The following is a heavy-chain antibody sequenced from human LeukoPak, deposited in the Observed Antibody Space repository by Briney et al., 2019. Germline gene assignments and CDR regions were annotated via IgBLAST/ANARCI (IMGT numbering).Heavy chain of an antibody. CDR2: IIPIFGTA. D-gene: IGHD6-6*01. J-gene: IGHJ5*02. Sequence: AAVEVSCKASGGTFSSYAISWVRQAPGQGREWMGGIIPIFGTANYAQKFQGRVTITADESTSTAYMELSSLRSEDTAVYYCARDLSSSSFNWFDPWGQGTLVTVSS. V-gene: IGHV1-69*13. CDR3: ARDLSSSSFNWFDP. CDR1: GGTFSSYA.